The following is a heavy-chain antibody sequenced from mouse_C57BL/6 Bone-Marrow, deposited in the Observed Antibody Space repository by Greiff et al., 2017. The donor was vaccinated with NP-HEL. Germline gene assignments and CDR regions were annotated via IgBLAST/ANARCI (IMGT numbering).Heavy chain of an antibody. CDR2: IYPRSGNT. J-gene: IGHJ2*01. CDR1: GYTFTSYG. CDR3: ASMVTTDY. D-gene: IGHD2-2*01. V-gene: IGHV1-81*01. Sequence: QVQLQQSGAELARPGASVKLSCKASGYTFTSYGISWVKQRTGQGLEWIGEIYPRSGNTYYNEKFEGKATLTADKSSSTAYMELRSLTSEDSAVYFCASMVTTDYWGQGTTLTVSS.